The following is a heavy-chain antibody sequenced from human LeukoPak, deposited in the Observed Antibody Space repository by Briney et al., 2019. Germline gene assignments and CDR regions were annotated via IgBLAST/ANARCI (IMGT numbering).Heavy chain of an antibody. V-gene: IGHV4-59*08. CDR2: IYYSGST. Sequence: SETLSLTCTVSGGSISSYYWSWIRQPPGKGLEWIGYIYYSGSTNYNPSLKSRVTISVDTSKNQFSLKLSSVTAADTAVYYCAKGDPVRFGELDAFDIWGQGTMVTVSS. CDR3: AKGDPVRFGELDAFDI. CDR1: GGSISSYY. J-gene: IGHJ3*02. D-gene: IGHD3-10*01.